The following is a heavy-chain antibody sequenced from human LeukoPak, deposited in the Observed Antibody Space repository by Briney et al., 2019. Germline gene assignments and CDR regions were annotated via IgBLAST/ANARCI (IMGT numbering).Heavy chain of an antibody. V-gene: IGHV4-59*01. Sequence: SETLSLTCSGSGGSISSYYWSWIRQPPGKGLEWIGYIYYSGSTYYNPSLKSRVTISVDTSKIQFSLKLSSVTAADTAVYYCARGFVPAAIDYWGQGTLVTVSS. J-gene: IGHJ4*02. D-gene: IGHD2-2*01. CDR2: IYYSGST. CDR1: GGSISSYY. CDR3: ARGFVPAAIDY.